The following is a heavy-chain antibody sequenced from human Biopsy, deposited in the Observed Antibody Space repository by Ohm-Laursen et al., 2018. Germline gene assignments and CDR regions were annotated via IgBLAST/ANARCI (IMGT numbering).Heavy chain of an antibody. CDR2: NIPILGTG. D-gene: IGHD3-9*01. CDR1: EGTFSNYG. V-gene: IGHV1-69*06. CDR3: ATKLTGYFHH. J-gene: IGHJ1*01. Sequence: SSVKVSCKAPEGTFSNYGVNWVRQAPGQVLEWLGGNIPILGTGNYAQKFQERVTVAADTSTSTATMELRSLRSDDTAVYYCATKLTGYFHHWGQGTLVIVSS.